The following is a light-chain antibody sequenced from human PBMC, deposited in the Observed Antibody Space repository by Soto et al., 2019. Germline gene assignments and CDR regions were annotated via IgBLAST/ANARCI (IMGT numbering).Light chain of an antibody. Sequence: EIVMTQSAATLSVSPGERVTLSCRPSQSVGSNLAWYQQKPGQAPRLLIYAASTRATGIPARFSGSGSGTDFTLTISSLQSEDFAVYYCQQYNVWPLTFGGGTKVDIK. CDR3: QQYNVWPLT. J-gene: IGKJ4*01. V-gene: IGKV3-15*01. CDR1: QSVGSN. CDR2: AAS.